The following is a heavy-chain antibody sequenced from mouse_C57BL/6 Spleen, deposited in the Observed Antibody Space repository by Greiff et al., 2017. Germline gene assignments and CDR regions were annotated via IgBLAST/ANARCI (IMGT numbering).Heavy chain of an antibody. Sequence: ELSCKATGYTFTGYWIEWVKQRPGHGLEWIGEILPGSGSTNYNEKFKGKATFTADTSSNTAYMQLSSLTTEDSAIYYCARGYYYGYYYAMDYWGQGTSVTVSS. V-gene: IGHV1-9*01. D-gene: IGHD1-1*01. J-gene: IGHJ4*01. CDR1: GYTFTGYW. CDR3: ARGYYYGYYYAMDY. CDR2: ILPGSGST.